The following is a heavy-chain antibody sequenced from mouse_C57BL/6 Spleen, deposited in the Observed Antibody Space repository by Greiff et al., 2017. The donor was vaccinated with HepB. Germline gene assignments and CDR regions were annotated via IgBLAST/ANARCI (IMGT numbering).Heavy chain of an antibody. CDR1: GYSFTGYF. D-gene: IGHD2-1*01. V-gene: IGHV1-20*01. CDR2: INPYNGDT. CDR3: ARRAGKSAMDY. J-gene: IGHJ4*01. Sequence: EVKLMESGPELVKPGDSVKISCKASGYSFTGYFMNWVMQSHGKSLEWIGRINPYNGDTFYNQKFKGKATLTVDKSSSTAHMELRSLTSEDSAVYYCARRAGKSAMDYWGQGTSVTVSS.